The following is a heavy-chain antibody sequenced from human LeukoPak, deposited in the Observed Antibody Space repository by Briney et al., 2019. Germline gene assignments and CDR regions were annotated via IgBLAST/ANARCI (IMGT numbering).Heavy chain of an antibody. D-gene: IGHD3-22*01. CDR1: GFTFSSDS. J-gene: IGHJ4*02. Sequence: GGSLRLSCVSSGFTFSSDSMYWVRQAPGQGLEWVSSITTTGGSIYYADSVRGRFTISRDNSKNTVFLQMIGLRADDTAMYYCARAGSTYDNLGYYYGRFDYWGQGALVTVSS. CDR3: ARAGSTYDNLGYYYGRFDY. V-gene: IGHV3-21*04. CDR2: ITTTGGSI.